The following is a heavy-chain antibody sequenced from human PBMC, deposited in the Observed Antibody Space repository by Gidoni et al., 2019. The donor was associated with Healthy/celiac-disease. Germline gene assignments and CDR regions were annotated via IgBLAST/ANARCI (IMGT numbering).Heavy chain of an antibody. CDR2: ISSSSSYI. Sequence: EVQLVESGGGLVKPGGSLRLSCAASGFTFSSYSINWVRKAPGKGLEWVSSISSSSSYIYYADSVKGRFTISRDNAKNSLYLQMNSLRAEDTAVYYCARGLPGGIFDYGMDVWGQGTTVTVSS. CDR1: GFTFSSYS. D-gene: IGHD3-16*01. V-gene: IGHV3-21*01. CDR3: ARGLPGGIFDYGMDV. J-gene: IGHJ6*02.